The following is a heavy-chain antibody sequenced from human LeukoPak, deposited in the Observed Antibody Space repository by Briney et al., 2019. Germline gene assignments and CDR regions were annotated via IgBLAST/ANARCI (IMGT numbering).Heavy chain of an antibody. D-gene: IGHD2-15*01. CDR2: IVVGSGNT. V-gene: IGHV1-58*01. J-gene: IGHJ5*02. CDR3: AAGPYCSGGSCYQNWFDP. CDR1: GFTFTSSA. Sequence: SVKVSCKASGFTFTSSAVQWVRQARGQRLEWIGWIVVGSGNTNYAQKFQERVTITRDMSTSTAYMELSSLRSEDTAVYYCAAGPYCSGGSCYQNWFDPWGRGTLVTVSS.